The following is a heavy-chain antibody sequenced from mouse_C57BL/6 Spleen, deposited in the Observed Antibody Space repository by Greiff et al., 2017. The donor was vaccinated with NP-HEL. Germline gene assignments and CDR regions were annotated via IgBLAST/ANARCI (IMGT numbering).Heavy chain of an antibody. CDR1: GFTFSSYA. J-gene: IGHJ4*01. CDR3: ARDRDYGSSGAMDY. CDR2: ISDGGSYT. Sequence: EVMLVESGGGLVKPGGSLKLSCAASGFTFSSYAMSWVRQTPEKRLEWVATISDGGSYTYYPDNVKGRFTISRDNAKNNLYLQMSHLKSEDTAMYYCARDRDYGSSGAMDYWGQGTSVTVSS. D-gene: IGHD1-1*01. V-gene: IGHV5-4*01.